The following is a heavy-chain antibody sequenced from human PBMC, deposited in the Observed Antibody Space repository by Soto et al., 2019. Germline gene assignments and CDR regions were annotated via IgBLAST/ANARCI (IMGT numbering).Heavy chain of an antibody. Sequence: QVQLVQSGAEVKKPGSSVKVSCKASGGTFSSYAISWVRQAPGQGLAWLGGIIPIFGTANYAQKFQGRVTITADKSTSTAYMELSSLRSEDTAVYYCARAGQGGRQQLVPFDYWGQGTLVTVSS. CDR2: IIPIFGTA. J-gene: IGHJ4*02. V-gene: IGHV1-69*06. D-gene: IGHD6-13*01. CDR3: ARAGQGGRQQLVPFDY. CDR1: GGTFSSYA.